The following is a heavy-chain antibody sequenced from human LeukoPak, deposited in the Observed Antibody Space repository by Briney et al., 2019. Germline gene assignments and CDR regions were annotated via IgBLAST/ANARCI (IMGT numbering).Heavy chain of an antibody. CDR1: GFIFSSHE. CDR2: ISSSGSAK. V-gene: IGHV3-48*03. Sequence: GGSLRLSCAASGFIFSSHEVNWVRQAPGKGLEWVSYISSSGSAKYYADSVKGRFTISRDNAKNSLDLQMNSLRAEDTAVYYCARAAYYDSSGYYRPDYWGQGTLVTVSS. J-gene: IGHJ4*02. CDR3: ARAAYYDSSGYYRPDY. D-gene: IGHD3-22*01.